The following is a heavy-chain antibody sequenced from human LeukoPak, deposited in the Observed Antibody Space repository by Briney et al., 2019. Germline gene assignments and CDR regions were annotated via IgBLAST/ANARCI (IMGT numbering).Heavy chain of an antibody. CDR2: IHYSGST. CDR3: ARWYSSGWAFDY. Sequence: SETLSLTCTVSGGSMSSYYWSWIRQPPGKGLEWIGYIHYSGSTKYSPSLKSRVTISVDTSKNQFSLKLSSVTAADTAVYYCARWYSSGWAFDYWGQGTLVTVSS. J-gene: IGHJ4*02. V-gene: IGHV4-59*08. D-gene: IGHD6-19*01. CDR1: GGSMSSYY.